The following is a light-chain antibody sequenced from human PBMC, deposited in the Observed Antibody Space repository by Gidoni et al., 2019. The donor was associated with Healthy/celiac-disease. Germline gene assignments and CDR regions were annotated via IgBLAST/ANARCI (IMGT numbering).Light chain of an antibody. CDR3: QQYGSSPPAYT. CDR1: QSVSSSY. CDR2: GAS. V-gene: IGKV3-20*01. J-gene: IGKJ2*01. Sequence: EIVLTQSPGTLSLSPGERATLSCRASQSVSSSYLAWYQQKPGQAPRLLIYGASSRATGIPDRFSGSGSGTDFTLTISRLEPEDFAVYYCQQYGSSPPAYTXGXGTKLEIK.